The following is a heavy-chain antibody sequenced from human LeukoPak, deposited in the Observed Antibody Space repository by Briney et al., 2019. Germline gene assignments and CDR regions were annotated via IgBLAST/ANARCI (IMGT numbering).Heavy chain of an antibody. CDR2: LSVRGGGP. CDR3: AKDWGEYCSGGSCYSTLYYYYYMDV. CDR1: GFTFSSYA. D-gene: IGHD2-15*01. V-gene: IGHV3-23*01. Sequence: PGGSLRLSCAASGFTFSSYAMSWVRQAPGRGLGWSSALSVRGGGPSSADSVKGRFTISRDNSKNTLYLQMNSLRAEDTAVYYCAKDWGEYCSGGSCYSTLYYYYYMDVWGKGTTVTVSS. J-gene: IGHJ6*03.